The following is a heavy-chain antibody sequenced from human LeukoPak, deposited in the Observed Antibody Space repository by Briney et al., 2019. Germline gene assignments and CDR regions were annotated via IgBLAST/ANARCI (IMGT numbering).Heavy chain of an antibody. CDR3: AAGLDIVVAPNWFDP. J-gene: IGHJ5*02. CDR2: FDPEDGET. Sequence: ASAKVSCKVSGYTLTELSMHWVRQAPGKGLEWMGGFDPEDGETIYAQRFQGRVTMTEDTSTDTAYMEQSSLRSEDTAVYYCAAGLDIVVAPNWFDPWGQGTLVTVSS. CDR1: GYTLTELS. V-gene: IGHV1-24*01. D-gene: IGHD2-2*01.